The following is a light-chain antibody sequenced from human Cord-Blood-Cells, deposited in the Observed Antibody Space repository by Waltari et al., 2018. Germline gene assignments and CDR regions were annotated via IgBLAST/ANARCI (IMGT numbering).Light chain of an antibody. Sequence: AIQMTQSPSSLSASVGDRVTITCRASQGIRNDLGWYQQKRGRAPKLLIYAASSLQSGVPSRFSGGGSGTEFTLTISSLQPEDFATYYCLQDYNYPYTFGQGTKLEIK. CDR2: AAS. CDR1: QGIRND. V-gene: IGKV1-6*01. J-gene: IGKJ2*01. CDR3: LQDYNYPYT.